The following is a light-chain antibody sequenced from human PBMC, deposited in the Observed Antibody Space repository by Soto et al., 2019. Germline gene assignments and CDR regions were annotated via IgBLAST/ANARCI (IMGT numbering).Light chain of an antibody. CDR2: AAS. CDR3: QKYNGAQWT. Sequence: DIQMTQSPSSLSASVGDRITIACRASQDIRNYLVWYQQKPGKVPKLLIYAASTLQSGVSSRFSGSGSGTDFTLNISSLQPEDVATYYCQKYNGAQWTFGQGTKVEIK. CDR1: QDIRNY. J-gene: IGKJ1*01. V-gene: IGKV1-27*01.